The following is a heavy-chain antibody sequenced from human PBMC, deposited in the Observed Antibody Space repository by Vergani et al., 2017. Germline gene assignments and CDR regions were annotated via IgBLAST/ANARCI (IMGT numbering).Heavy chain of an antibody. D-gene: IGHD5-18*01. CDR2: ISYDGSNK. CDR1: GFTFSSYA. V-gene: IGHV3-30*01. J-gene: IGHJ3*02. Sequence: QVQLVESGGGVVQPGRSLRLSCAASGFTFSSYAMHWVRQAPGKGLEWVAVISYDGSNKYYADSVKGRFTISRDNSKNTLYLQMNSLRAEDTAVYHCARGGKRYSSYDAFDIWGQGTMVTVSS. CDR3: ARGGKRYSSYDAFDI.